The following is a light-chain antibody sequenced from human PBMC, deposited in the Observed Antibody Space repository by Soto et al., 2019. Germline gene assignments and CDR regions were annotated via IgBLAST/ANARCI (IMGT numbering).Light chain of an antibody. J-gene: IGKJ1*01. Sequence: ETVMTQSPATLSVSPGEGATLSCRASQSLNTNLAWYQQKPGQAPRLLIYGASTRATGIPARFSGSGSGTEFTLTISSLQSEDFAVYYCQQYNNWPPRTFGQGTKVDIK. V-gene: IGKV3-15*01. CDR1: QSLNTN. CDR2: GAS. CDR3: QQYNNWPPRT.